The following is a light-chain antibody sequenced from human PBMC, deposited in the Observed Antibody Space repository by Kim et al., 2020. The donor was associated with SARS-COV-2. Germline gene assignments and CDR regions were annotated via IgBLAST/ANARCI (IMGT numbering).Light chain of an antibody. CDR2: GAS. Sequence: VAPGEIATLPCKASQGVSSSLAWYQQKLGQAPRLLIYGASTGATGIPARFSGSGSGTEFTLTISSLQSEDFAVYYCQQYNNWPYTFGQGTKLEI. J-gene: IGKJ2*01. V-gene: IGKV3-15*01. CDR1: QGVSSS. CDR3: QQYNNWPYT.